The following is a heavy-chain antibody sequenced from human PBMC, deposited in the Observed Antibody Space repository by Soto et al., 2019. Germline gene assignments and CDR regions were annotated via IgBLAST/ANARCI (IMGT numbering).Heavy chain of an antibody. J-gene: IGHJ5*02. V-gene: IGHV3-21*01. CDR2: ISSSSSYI. CDR1: GFTFSSYS. CDR3: ARDGSTGSGHYDFWSGYYLNWLDT. D-gene: IGHD3-3*01. Sequence: GGSLRLSCAASGFTFSSYSMNWVRQAPGKGLEWVSSISSSSSYIYYADSVKGRFTISRDNAKNSLYLQMNSLRAEDTAVYYCARDGSTGSGHYDFWSGYYLNWLDTWGQGTLVTVSS.